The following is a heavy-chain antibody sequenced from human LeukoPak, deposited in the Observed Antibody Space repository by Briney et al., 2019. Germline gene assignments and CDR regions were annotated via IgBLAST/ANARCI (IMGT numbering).Heavy chain of an antibody. CDR2: IKGDGSEK. D-gene: IGHD4-17*01. CDR1: GFPFSSYW. V-gene: IGHV3-7*03. J-gene: IGHJ4*02. Sequence: GGSLRLSCAASGFPFSSYWMSWVRQAPGKGLEWVANIKGDGSEKYYVDSAKGRFTMSRDNGKNLLYLQMNSLRAEDTAVYYCARDGPSSPTYGEGGAYWGQGTPVTVSS. CDR3: ARDGPSSPTYGEGGAY.